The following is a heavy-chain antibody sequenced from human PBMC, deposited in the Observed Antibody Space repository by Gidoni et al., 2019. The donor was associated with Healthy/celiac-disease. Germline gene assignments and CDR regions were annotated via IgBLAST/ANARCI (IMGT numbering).Heavy chain of an antibody. CDR3: AKVRDQPLLYSGPFDY. CDR1: GFTLSSYA. D-gene: IGHD2-2*02. CDR2: ISGSGGST. V-gene: IGHV3-23*01. Sequence: EVQLLESGGGLVQPGGSLRLSCAASGFTLSSYAMSWVRQAPGKGLEWVSAISGSGGSTYYADSVKGRFTISRDNSKNTLYLQMNSLRAEDTAVYYCAKVRDQPLLYSGPFDYWGQGTLVTVSS. J-gene: IGHJ4*02.